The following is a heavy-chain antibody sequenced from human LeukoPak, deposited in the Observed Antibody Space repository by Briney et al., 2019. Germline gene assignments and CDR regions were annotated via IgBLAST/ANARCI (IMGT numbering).Heavy chain of an antibody. D-gene: IGHD4-17*01. CDR3: AKWDGDLYYYYYMDV. V-gene: IGHV3-23*01. CDR1: GSTFTFYA. J-gene: IGHJ6*03. Sequence: PGGSLRLSCAASGSTFTFYAMSWVRQAPGKGLEWVSVISGSGGSTYYADSVKGRFTISRDNSKNTLYLQMDSLRAEDTAVYYCAKWDGDLYYYYYMDVWGEGTTVTVSS. CDR2: ISGSGGST.